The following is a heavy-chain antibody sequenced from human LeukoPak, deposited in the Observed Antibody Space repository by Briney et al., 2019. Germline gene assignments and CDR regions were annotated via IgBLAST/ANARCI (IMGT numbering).Heavy chain of an antibody. CDR1: GYTFTGYY. D-gene: IGHD3-10*01. CDR3: AREGYGSGSYPGPSNWFDP. J-gene: IGHJ5*02. CDR2: INPNSGGT. V-gene: IGHV1-2*02. Sequence: ASVKVSCKASGYTFTGYYMHWVRQAPGQGLEWMGWINPNSGGTNYAQKFQGRVTMTRDTSISTAYMELSRLRSDDTAVYYCAREGYGSGSYPGPSNWFDPWGQGTLVTVSS.